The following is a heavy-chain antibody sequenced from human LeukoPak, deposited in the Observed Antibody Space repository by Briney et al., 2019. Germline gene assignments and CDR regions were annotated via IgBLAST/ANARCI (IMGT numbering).Heavy chain of an antibody. CDR1: GGSISSSSYY. V-gene: IGHV4-39*01. CDR3: ARLGQGGLRFLEWFNWFDP. CDR2: IYYSGST. J-gene: IGHJ5*02. D-gene: IGHD3-3*01. Sequence: SETLSLTCTVSGGSISSSSYYWGWIRQPPGKGLEWIGSIYYSGSTYYNPSLKSRVTISVDTSKNQFSLKLSSVTAADTAVYYCARLGQGGLRFLEWFNWFDPWGQGTLVTVSS.